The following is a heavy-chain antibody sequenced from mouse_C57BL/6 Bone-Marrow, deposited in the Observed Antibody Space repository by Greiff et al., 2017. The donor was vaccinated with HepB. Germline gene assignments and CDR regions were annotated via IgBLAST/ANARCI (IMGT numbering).Heavy chain of an antibody. CDR2: INSGGSYT. Sequence: DVMLVESGGGLVKPGGSLKLSCAASGFTFSSYAMSWVRQTPEKRLEWVATINSGGSYTYYPDSVKGRFTISRDNAKNTLYLQMSSLRSEDTAMYYCARAARALFDYWGQGTTRTVSS. D-gene: IGHD3-1*01. V-gene: IGHV5-9-1*01. CDR3: ARAARALFDY. CDR1: GFTFSSYA. J-gene: IGHJ2*01.